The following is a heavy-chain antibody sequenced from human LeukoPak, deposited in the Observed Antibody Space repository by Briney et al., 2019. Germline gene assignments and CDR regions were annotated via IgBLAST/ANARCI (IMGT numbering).Heavy chain of an antibody. Sequence: SETLSLTCAAYGGSFSGYYWSWIRQPPGKGLEWVGEINHSGSTNYNPSLKSRVTMSVDTSKNQFSLKLSSVTAADTAVYYCARDTYNWNDAGWFDPWGQGTLVTVSS. CDR3: ARDTYNWNDAGWFDP. CDR1: GGSFSGYY. J-gene: IGHJ5*02. V-gene: IGHV4-34*01. CDR2: INHSGST. D-gene: IGHD1-20*01.